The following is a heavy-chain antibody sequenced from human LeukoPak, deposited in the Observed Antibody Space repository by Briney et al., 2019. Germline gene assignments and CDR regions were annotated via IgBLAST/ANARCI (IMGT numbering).Heavy chain of an antibody. V-gene: IGHV3-30-3*01. Sequence: PGGSLRLSCAASGFTFSSYAMHWVRQAPGKGLEWVAVISYDGSNKYYADSVKGRFTISRDNSKNTLYLQMNSLRAEDTAVYYRARDKYQLLLGYFDYWGQGTLVTVSS. CDR1: GFTFSSYA. CDR2: ISYDGSNK. CDR3: ARDKYQLLLGYFDY. J-gene: IGHJ4*02. D-gene: IGHD2-2*01.